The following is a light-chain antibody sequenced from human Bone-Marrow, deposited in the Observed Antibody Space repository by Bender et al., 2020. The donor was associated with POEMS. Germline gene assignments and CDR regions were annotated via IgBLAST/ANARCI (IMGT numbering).Light chain of an antibody. CDR1: SGDIGAYKF. Sequence: QPALTQPASVSGSPGQSITVSCTGTSGDIGAYKFVSWFQQHPGKAPKLIIHDFIYRPLGVSSRFSASKSGNTASLTISGLQSEDEATYFCCSLAGSDTWVFGGGTKVTVL. J-gene: IGLJ3*02. CDR3: CSLAGSDTWV. CDR2: DFI. V-gene: IGLV2-14*03.